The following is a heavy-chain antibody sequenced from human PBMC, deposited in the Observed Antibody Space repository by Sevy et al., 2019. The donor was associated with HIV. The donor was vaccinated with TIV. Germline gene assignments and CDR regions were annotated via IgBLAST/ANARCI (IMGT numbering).Heavy chain of an antibody. V-gene: IGHV3-7*01. CDR2: MREDGSEI. CDR3: ARGYFGMDV. CDR1: GFTLSKYW. J-gene: IGHJ6*02. Sequence: GGSLRLSCAASGFTLSKYWMNWVRQAPGKGLEWVANMREDGSEIHYVDSLKGRFTISRDNSKNSLYLQMNSLRAEDTAMYYCARGYFGMDVWGQGTTVTVSS.